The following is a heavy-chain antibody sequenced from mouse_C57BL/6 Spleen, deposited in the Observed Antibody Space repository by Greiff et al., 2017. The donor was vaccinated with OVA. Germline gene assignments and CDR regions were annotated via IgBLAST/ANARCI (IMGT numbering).Heavy chain of an antibody. CDR1: GYTFTSYW. V-gene: IGHV1-50*01. CDR3: ARGEAAQVPFDY. J-gene: IGHJ2*01. Sequence: VKLQQPGAELVKPGASVKLSCKASGYTFTSYWMQWVKQRPGQGLEWIGEIDPSDSYTNYNQKFKGKATLTVDTSSSTAYMQLSSLTSEDSAVYYCARGEAAQVPFDYWGQGTTLTVSS. D-gene: IGHD3-2*02. CDR2: IDPSDSYT.